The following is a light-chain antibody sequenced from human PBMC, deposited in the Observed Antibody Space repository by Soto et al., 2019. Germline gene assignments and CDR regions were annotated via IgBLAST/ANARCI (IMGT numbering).Light chain of an antibody. V-gene: IGKV1-5*01. J-gene: IGKJ2*01. CDR3: QQYNSYHT. CDR2: DAS. CDR1: QTISNW. Sequence: DIQMTQSPSTLSASVGDRVTITCRASQTISNWVAWYQQRPGKAPKLLIYDASSLERGVPSRFSGRASGTEFTLTIAGLQPDDFATYYCQQYNSYHTFGQGTKLEIK.